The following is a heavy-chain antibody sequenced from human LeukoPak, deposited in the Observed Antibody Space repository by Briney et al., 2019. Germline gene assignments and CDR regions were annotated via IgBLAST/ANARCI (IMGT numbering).Heavy chain of an antibody. CDR3: ASRATVTTDRFWFDP. J-gene: IGHJ5*02. V-gene: IGHV3-53*01. D-gene: IGHD4-11*01. CDR1: GFTVSSNY. CDR2: IYSGGST. Sequence: GGSLRLSCAASGFTVSSNYMSWVRQAPGKGLKWVSVIYSGGSTYYADSVKCRLTISRDNSKTPLYLQMNSLRAEDTAVYYCASRATVTTDRFWFDPWGQGTLVTVSS.